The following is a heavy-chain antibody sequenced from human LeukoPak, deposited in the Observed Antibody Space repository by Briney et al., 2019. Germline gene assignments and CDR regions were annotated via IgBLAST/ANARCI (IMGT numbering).Heavy chain of an antibody. CDR2: INGDGSIE. Sequence: PGGSLRLSCAASGFTVSSYWMTWVRQAPGEGMEWLSNINGDGSIENYVHSVRGRFSIFRDNAKDALYLQMNSLRVDDTAIYYCARDPIVGDTGGGDYWGQGTLVTVSS. V-gene: IGHV3-7*01. D-gene: IGHD1-26*01. CDR1: GFTVSSYW. J-gene: IGHJ4*02. CDR3: ARDPIVGDTGGGDY.